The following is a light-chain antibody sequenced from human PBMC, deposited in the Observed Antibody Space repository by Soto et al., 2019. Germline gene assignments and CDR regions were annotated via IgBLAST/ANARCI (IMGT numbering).Light chain of an antibody. CDR2: GAS. Sequence: EIVMTQYPATLSVSRGERATFSCRAIQSVSSSYIAWYQQKRGQAPRRLIYGASIRATGIPDRFSGSGSGTEFTLSISSLQPEDFAVYYCQQYNNWPPWTFGQGTKVDIK. J-gene: IGKJ1*01. V-gene: IGKV3D-15*01. CDR1: QSVSSSY. CDR3: QQYNNWPPWT.